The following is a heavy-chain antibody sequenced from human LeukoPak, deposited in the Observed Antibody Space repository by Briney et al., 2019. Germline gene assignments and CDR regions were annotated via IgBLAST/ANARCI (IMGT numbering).Heavy chain of an antibody. CDR2: IYSGGST. CDR3: ARNRITIFGVVMSWYFDL. Sequence: GGSLRLSCAASGFTFSSYAMSWVRQAPGKGLEWVSVIYSGGSTYYADSVKGRFTISRDNSKNTLYLQMNSLRAEDTAVYYCARNRITIFGVVMSWYFDLWGRGTLVTVSS. D-gene: IGHD3-3*01. CDR1: GFTFSSYA. V-gene: IGHV3-53*01. J-gene: IGHJ2*01.